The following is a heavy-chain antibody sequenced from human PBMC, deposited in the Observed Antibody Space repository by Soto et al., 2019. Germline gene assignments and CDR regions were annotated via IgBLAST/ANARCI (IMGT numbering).Heavy chain of an antibody. V-gene: IGHV4-30-2*01. CDR2: IYHSGST. CDR3: ARDGDYGGQQY. Sequence: SETLSLTCAVSGGSISSGGYSWSWIRQPPGKGLEWIGYIYHSGSTYYNPSLKSRVTISVDRSKNQFSLKLSSVTAADTAVYYCARDGDYGGQQYWGQGTLVTVSS. CDR1: GGSISSGGYS. D-gene: IGHD3-16*01. J-gene: IGHJ4*02.